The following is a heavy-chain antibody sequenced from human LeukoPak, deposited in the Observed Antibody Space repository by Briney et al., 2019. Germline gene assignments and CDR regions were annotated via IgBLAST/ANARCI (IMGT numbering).Heavy chain of an antibody. CDR3: AREGASITMVRGVIPNPNWFDP. CDR1: GFTFSSYS. J-gene: IGHJ5*02. CDR2: ISSSSSYI. D-gene: IGHD3-10*01. Sequence: GGSLRLSCAASGFTFSSYSMNWVHQAPGKGLEWVSSISSSSSYIYYADSVKGRFTISRDNAKNSLYLQMNSLRAEDTAVYYCAREGASITMVRGVIPNPNWFDPWGQGTLVTVSS. V-gene: IGHV3-21*01.